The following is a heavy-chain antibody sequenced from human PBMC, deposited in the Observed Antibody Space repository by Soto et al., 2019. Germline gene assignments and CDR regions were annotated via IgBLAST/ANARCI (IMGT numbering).Heavy chain of an antibody. Sequence: EVPLLESGGGLVQPGGSLRLCCAASGFPFSTFELIWVRRAPGRGLEWVSFISDDASRTDDADAVKVRFTIPRDNSNHTLYLQMNSLTAEDTAVDACVTGGWVDYWGQGAPVTVSS. CDR2: ISDDASRT. D-gene: IGHD1-26*01. CDR3: VTGGWVDY. V-gene: IGHV3-23*01. J-gene: IGHJ4*02. CDR1: GFPFSTFE.